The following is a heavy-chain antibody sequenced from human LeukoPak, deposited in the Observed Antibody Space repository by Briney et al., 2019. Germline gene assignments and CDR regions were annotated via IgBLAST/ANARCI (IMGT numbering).Heavy chain of an antibody. V-gene: IGHV1-69*04. CDR2: IIPILGIA. D-gene: IGHD6-13*01. Sequence: GSSVKVSCKASGGTFSSYAISWVRQAPGQGLEWMGRIIPILGIANYAQKFQGRVTITADKSTSTAYMELSSLRSDDTAVYYCARGPWRGEQQLVFSPADYWGQGTLVTVSS. CDR3: ARGPWRGEQQLVFSPADY. CDR1: GGTFSSYA. J-gene: IGHJ4*02.